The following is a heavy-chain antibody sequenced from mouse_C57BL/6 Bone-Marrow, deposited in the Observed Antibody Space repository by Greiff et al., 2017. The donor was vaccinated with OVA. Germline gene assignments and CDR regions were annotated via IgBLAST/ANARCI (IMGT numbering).Heavy chain of an antibody. V-gene: IGHV14-4*01. J-gene: IGHJ1*03. D-gene: IGHD1-1*01. CDR1: GYTITDDY. CDR2: IDPENGDT. Sequence: EVQLQQSGAELVRPGASVKLSCTASGYTITDDYMHWVKQRPGQGLEWIGWIDPENGDTEYASKFQGKATITADTSSNTAYLQLSSLTSEDSAFYYCTTQAVAPPYGCFDVWGTGNTVTVSS. CDR3: TTQAVAPPYGCFDV.